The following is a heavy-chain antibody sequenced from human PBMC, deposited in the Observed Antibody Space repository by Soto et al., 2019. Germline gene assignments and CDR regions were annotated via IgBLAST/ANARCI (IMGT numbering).Heavy chain of an antibody. CDR1: GFSLSTSVVG. J-gene: IGHJ4*02. D-gene: IGHD2-15*01. CDR3: AHRVGVSTFEVIFDY. Sequence: GPTLVNPTHTLTLTCTFSGFSLSTSVVGVGWIRQPPGKALEWLALIYWNDDKRYSPSLKGRLTITKDTSKNQVVLKMANMDPVDTATYYCAHRVGVSTFEVIFDYWGQGTMVTVS. CDR2: IYWNDDK. V-gene: IGHV2-5*01.